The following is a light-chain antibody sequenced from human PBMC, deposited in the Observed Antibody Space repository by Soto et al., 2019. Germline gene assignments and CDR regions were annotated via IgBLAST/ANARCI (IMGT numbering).Light chain of an antibody. J-gene: IGLJ2*01. CDR3: SSYAGSNNLI. V-gene: IGLV2-8*01. CDR2: EVS. Sequence: QSALTQPPSASGSRGQSVTISCTGTSSDVGGYNYVSWYQQHPGKAPKLMIYEVSKRPSGVPDRFSGSKSGNTASLTVSGHQAEEEADYYCSSYAGSNNLIFGGGTKLTVL. CDR1: SSDVGGYNY.